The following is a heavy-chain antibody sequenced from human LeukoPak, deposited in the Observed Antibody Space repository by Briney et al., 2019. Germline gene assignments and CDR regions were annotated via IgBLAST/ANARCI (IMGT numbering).Heavy chain of an antibody. J-gene: IGHJ4*02. V-gene: IGHV3-21*01. Sequence: PGGSLRLSCAASGFAFSTYTMNWVRQSPGKGLEWVSSISRDSIFIYYADSLKGRFTISRDNAKNSLYLQMNSLRAEDTAVYYCARVQRGIAVALDYWGQGTLATVSS. CDR3: ARVQRGIAVALDY. CDR1: GFAFSTYT. D-gene: IGHD6-19*01. CDR2: ISRDSIFI.